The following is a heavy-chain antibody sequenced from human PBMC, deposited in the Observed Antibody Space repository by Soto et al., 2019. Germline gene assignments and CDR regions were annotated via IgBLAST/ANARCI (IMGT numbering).Heavy chain of an antibody. CDR2: ISAYNGNR. Sequence: QVQLVQSGAEVKNPGASVKVSCKASGYTFFNYGITWVRQAPGQGLEWMGWISAYNGNRNYAQKFQGRVTMTTDTSTNTAYMELRTLRSDDTAVYYCARSPIAATGSLDYWGQGTLVTVSS. D-gene: IGHD6-6*01. V-gene: IGHV1-18*01. J-gene: IGHJ4*02. CDR1: GYTFFNYG. CDR3: ARSPIAATGSLDY.